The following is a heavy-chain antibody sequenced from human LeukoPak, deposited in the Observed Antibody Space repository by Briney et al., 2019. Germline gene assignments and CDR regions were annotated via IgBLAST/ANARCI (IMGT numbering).Heavy chain of an antibody. CDR2: INHSGST. J-gene: IGHJ5*02. V-gene: IGHV4-34*01. D-gene: IGHD2-2*01. Sequence: SETLSLTCAVYGGSFSGYYWSWIRQPPGKGLEWIGEINHSGSTNYNPSLKSRVSISVDTSKNRFSLKLSFVTAADTAVYYCARRRDCSSTSCQLNWFDPWGQGTLVTVSS. CDR1: GGSFSGYY. CDR3: ARRRDCSSTSCQLNWFDP.